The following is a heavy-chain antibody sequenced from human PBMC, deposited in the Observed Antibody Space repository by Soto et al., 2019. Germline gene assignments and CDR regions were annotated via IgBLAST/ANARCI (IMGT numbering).Heavy chain of an antibody. CDR3: TRDPLYCSSTSCPEGGMDV. J-gene: IGHJ6*04. D-gene: IGHD2-2*01. Sequence: PWVSLRLSCLASGLTFGDYAMSWFRQAPGKGLEWVGFIRSKAYGGTTEYAASVKGRFTISRDDSKSIAYLQMNSLKTEDTAVYYCTRDPLYCSSTSCPEGGMDVWGKGTTVTVSS. V-gene: IGHV3-49*03. CDR2: IRSKAYGGTT. CDR1: GLTFGDYA.